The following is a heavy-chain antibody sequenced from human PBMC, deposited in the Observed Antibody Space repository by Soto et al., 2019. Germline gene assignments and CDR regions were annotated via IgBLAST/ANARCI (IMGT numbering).Heavy chain of an antibody. V-gene: IGHV4-34*01. J-gene: IGHJ3*01. CDR3: ARDQGYFDPTGYTTPVGAFDL. D-gene: IGHD3-22*01. Sequence: PPETMCLTCGVYGAAFIAYYWNSIRQPPRKGQEWIGYIYHSGRTKYNPSLKSRVTISVDNSKNQFSLILSSVSAADTAVYYCARDQGYFDPTGYTTPVGAFDLWGQGTMVTVSS. CDR2: IYHSGRT. CDR1: GAAFIAYY.